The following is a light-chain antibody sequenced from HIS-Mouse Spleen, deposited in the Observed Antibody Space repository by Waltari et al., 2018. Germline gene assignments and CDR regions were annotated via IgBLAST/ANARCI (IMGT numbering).Light chain of an antibody. J-gene: IGKJ5*01. CDR2: AAS. V-gene: IGKV1-8*01. CDR1: QGISSY. Sequence: AIRMTPSPSSFSASTGDRVPITCRASQGISSYLAWYQQKPGKAPKLLIYAASTLQSGVPSRFSGSGSGTDFTLTISCLQSEDFATYYCQQYYSYLPITFGQGTRLEIK. CDR3: QQYYSYLPIT.